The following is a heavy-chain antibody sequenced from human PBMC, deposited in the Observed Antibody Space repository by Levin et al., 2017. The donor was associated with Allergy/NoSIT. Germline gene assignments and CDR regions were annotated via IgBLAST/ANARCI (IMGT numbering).Heavy chain of an antibody. CDR2: IYYSGST. V-gene: IGHV4-59*01. J-gene: IGHJ6*02. Sequence: GSLRLSCTVSGGSISSYYWSWIRQPPGKGLEWIGYIYYSGSTNYNPSLKSRVTISVDTSKNQFSLKLSSVTAADTAVYYCARGANWEYYYYGMDVWGQGTTVTVSS. CDR1: GGSISSYY. D-gene: IGHD7-27*01. CDR3: ARGANWEYYYYGMDV.